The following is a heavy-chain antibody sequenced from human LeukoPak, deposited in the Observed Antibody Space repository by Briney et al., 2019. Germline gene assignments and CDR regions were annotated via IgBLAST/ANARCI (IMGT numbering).Heavy chain of an antibody. V-gene: IGHV4-59*01. D-gene: IGHD3-22*01. CDR1: GGSISTYY. Sequence: SETLSLTCTVSGGSISTYYWTWIRRPPGKGLERIGYVDYGGNTDYNPSLKSRVTISVDMSKNQFSLRLSSVTAADTAVYYCARNGYYDSYFEYWGQGILVTVSS. J-gene: IGHJ4*02. CDR3: ARNGYYDSYFEY. CDR2: VDYGGNT.